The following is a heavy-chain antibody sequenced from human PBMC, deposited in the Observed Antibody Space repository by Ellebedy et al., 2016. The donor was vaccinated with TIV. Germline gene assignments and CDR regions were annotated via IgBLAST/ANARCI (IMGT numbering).Heavy chain of an antibody. CDR2: LYYSGST. V-gene: IGHV4-59*13. CDR3: ARVGPGYSYYMDV. J-gene: IGHJ6*03. D-gene: IGHD1-14*01. Sequence: GSLRLSCTVSGGSISDYYWTWIRQPPGKGLEWIGYLYYSGSTNYNPSLKSRLTISVDTSKNQFSLKLSSVTAADTAVYYCARVGPGYSYYMDVWGKGTTVTVSS. CDR1: GGSISDYY.